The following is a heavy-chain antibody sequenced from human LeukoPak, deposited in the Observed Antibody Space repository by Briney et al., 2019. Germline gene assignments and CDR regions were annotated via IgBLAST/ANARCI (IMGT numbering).Heavy chain of an antibody. CDR3: AKDLSSGYYDAFDI. D-gene: IGHD3-22*01. CDR1: GFTSSSYV. V-gene: IGHV3-23*01. J-gene: IGHJ3*02. Sequence: GGSLRLSCAASGFTSSSYVMSWVRQAPGKGLEWVSASGGSGSITYYADSVKGRFTISRDNSNNTLYLQMNSLRAEDTAVYYCAKDLSSGYYDAFDIWGQGTMVTVSS. CDR2: SGGSGSIT.